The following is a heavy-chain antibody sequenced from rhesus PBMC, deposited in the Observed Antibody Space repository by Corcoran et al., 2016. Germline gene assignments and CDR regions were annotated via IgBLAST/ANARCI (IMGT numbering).Heavy chain of an antibody. J-gene: IGHJ4*01. D-gene: IGHD5-42*01. V-gene: IGHV3-134*01. CDR3: SRAPGTADDY. CDR2: ISWDGGST. Sequence: DVQLVESGGALAQPGGSLRLSCAASGCTFDDYAMSWVRQAPGKGLEWVSRISWDGGSTYYADSVKGRFTISRDNAKNTLYLQMDRLRAEDTALYYCSRAPGTADDYWGQGVLVTVSS. CDR1: GCTFDDYA.